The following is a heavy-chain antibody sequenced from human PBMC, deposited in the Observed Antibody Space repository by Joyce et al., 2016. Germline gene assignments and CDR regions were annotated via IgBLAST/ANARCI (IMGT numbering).Heavy chain of an antibody. CDR2: IFGNDDE. CDR1: GFSLSSSEVA. CDR3: AHTLPTYYYGAWNAHYFDY. Sequence: QITLKESGPTVVKPTQTLTLTCTFSGFSLSSSEVAVGWIRQPPEKALEWLALIFGNDDEHYSPSLKSRLIITKDTSKNQVVLTMTNMDPVDTATYYCAHTLPTYYYGAWNAHYFDYWGQGILVTVSS. J-gene: IGHJ4*02. D-gene: IGHD3-10*01. V-gene: IGHV2-5*01.